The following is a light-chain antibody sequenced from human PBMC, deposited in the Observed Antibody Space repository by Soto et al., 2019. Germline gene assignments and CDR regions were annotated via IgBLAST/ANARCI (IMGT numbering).Light chain of an antibody. J-gene: IGKJ1*01. Sequence: EIVMTQSPATLSVSPGEGATLSCRASQSVSSNLTWDQQKPGQAPRLLIHGASTRATGVPARFSGSGSGTEFTLTISLLQDEDFADYCCQQNNDWWTFGQGTKVDI. V-gene: IGKV3-15*01. CDR2: GAS. CDR1: QSVSSN. CDR3: QQNNDWWT.